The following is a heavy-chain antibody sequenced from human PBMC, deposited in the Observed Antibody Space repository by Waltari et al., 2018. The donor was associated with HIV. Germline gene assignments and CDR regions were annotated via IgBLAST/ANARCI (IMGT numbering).Heavy chain of an antibody. CDR1: GFTLTDHH. J-gene: IGHJ5*02. D-gene: IGHD3-3*01. Sequence: EVMLVESGGGLVRPGGSLRLACAASGFTLTDHHMIWVRQAPGRCVEWVSVIHGYGATFHSDFVNGRFTISIDNSKNILFLQMISLRVEDTAVYYCVRCPPKYYDFHNWFDAWGQGTLVAVSS. CDR2: IHGYGAT. CDR3: VRCPPKYYDFHNWFDA. V-gene: IGHV3-66*01.